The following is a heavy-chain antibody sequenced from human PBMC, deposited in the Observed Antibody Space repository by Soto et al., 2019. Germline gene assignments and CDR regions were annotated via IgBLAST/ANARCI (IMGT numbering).Heavy chain of an antibody. CDR2: ISYDGSNK. D-gene: IGHD1-26*01. J-gene: IGHJ4*02. V-gene: IGHV3-30*18. CDR1: GFTFSSYA. CDR3: AKDYSGSSDY. Sequence: VQLLESGGGLAQPGGSLRLSCAASGFTFSSYAMSWVRQAPGKGLEWVAVISYDGSNKYYADSVKGRFTISRDNSKNTLYLQMNSLRAEDTAVYYCAKDYSGSSDYWGQGTLVTVSS.